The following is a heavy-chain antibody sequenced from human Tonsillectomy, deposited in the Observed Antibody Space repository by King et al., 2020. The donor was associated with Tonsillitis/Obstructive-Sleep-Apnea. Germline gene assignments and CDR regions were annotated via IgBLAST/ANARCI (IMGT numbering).Heavy chain of an antibody. Sequence: VQLVESGGVVVQPGGSLRLSCAASGFTFDDYTMHWVRQAPGKGLEWGSLIIWDGGSTYYAQSVKGRFTISRDNSKNSLYLQMNSLRTEDTALYYCAKDMDYYDSSGPMDYWGQGTLVTVSS. V-gene: IGHV3-43*01. J-gene: IGHJ4*02. CDR3: AKDMDYYDSSGPMDY. CDR1: GFTFDDYT. D-gene: IGHD3-22*01. CDR2: IIWDGGST.